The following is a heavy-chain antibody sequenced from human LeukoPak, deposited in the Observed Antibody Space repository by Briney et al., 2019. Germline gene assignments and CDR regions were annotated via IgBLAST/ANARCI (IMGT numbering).Heavy chain of an antibody. Sequence: GGSLRLSCAASGFTFSSYAMSWVRQAPGKGLEWVSAISGSGGSTYYADSVKGRFTISRDNSKNTLYLQMNSLRAEDTAVYYCAKDRPSYYYDSSGPTGVWGQGTLVTVSS. D-gene: IGHD3-22*01. J-gene: IGHJ4*02. CDR2: ISGSGGST. CDR1: GFTFSSYA. CDR3: AKDRPSYYYDSSGPTGV. V-gene: IGHV3-23*01.